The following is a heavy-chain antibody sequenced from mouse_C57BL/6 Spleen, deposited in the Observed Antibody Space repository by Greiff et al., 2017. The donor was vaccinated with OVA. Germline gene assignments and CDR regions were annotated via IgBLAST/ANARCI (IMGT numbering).Heavy chain of an antibody. CDR2: INPSTGGT. J-gene: IGHJ3*01. V-gene: IGHV1-42*01. Sequence: VQLKESGPELVKPGASVKISCKASGYSFTGYYMNWVKQSPEKSLEWIGEINPSTGGTTYNQKFKAKATLTVDKSSSTAYMQLKSLTSEDSAVYYCARGGSNYVWFAYWGQGTLVTVSA. CDR3: ARGGSNYVWFAY. D-gene: IGHD2-5*01. CDR1: GYSFTGYY.